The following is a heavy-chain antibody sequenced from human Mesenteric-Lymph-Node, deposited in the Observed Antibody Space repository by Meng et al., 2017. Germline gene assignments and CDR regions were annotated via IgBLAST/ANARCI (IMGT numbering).Heavy chain of an antibody. V-gene: IGHV3-53*04. J-gene: IGHJ4*02. Sequence: GESLKISCADSGFTVSSNYMSWVRQAPGKGLEWVSVIYSGGSTYYADSMKGRFTISRHNSKNTLYLQMNSLRAEDTAVYYCARVQKGYCDYWGQGTLVTVSS. CDR2: IYSGGST. CDR1: GFTVSSNY. CDR3: ARVQKGYCDY.